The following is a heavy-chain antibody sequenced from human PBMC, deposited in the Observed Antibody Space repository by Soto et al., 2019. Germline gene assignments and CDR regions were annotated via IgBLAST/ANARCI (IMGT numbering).Heavy chain of an antibody. D-gene: IGHD6-19*01. CDR3: AKNSGANYYYLMDV. CDR1: GFTFSGYG. CDR2: ISGSGGST. Sequence: GGSLRLSCAASGFTFSGYGMSWVRQAPGKGLEWVSAISGSGGSTYYADSVTGRFTISRDNSKNTLYLQMNSLRAEDTAVYYCAKNSGANYYYLMDVWGQGTTVTVSS. J-gene: IGHJ6*02. V-gene: IGHV3-23*01.